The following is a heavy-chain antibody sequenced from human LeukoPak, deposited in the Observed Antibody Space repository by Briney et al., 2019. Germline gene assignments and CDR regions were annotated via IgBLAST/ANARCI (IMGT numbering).Heavy chain of an antibody. Sequence: PSETLSLTCAVYGGSFSGYYWSWIRQPPGKGLEWIGEINHSGSTNYNPSLKSRATISVDTSKNQFSLKLSSVTAADTAVYYCARMPRYDYVWGSYRSFDYWGQGTLVTVSS. CDR2: INHSGST. J-gene: IGHJ4*02. CDR3: ARMPRYDYVWGSYRSFDY. CDR1: GGSFSGYY. D-gene: IGHD3-16*02. V-gene: IGHV4-34*01.